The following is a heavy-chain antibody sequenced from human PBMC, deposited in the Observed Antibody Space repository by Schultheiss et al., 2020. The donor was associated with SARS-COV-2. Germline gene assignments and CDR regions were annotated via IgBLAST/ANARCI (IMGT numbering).Heavy chain of an antibody. CDR1: GFTFSDYY. CDR2: ISSSGSTI. CDR3: ARAEYSSSWYALGY. V-gene: IGHV3-11*04. D-gene: IGHD6-13*01. Sequence: GGSLRLSCAASGFTFSDYYMSWIRQAPGKGLEWVSYISSSGSTIYYADSVKGRFTISRDNAKNSLYLQMNSLRVEDTAVYYCARAEYSSSWYALGYWGQGTLVTVSS. J-gene: IGHJ4*02.